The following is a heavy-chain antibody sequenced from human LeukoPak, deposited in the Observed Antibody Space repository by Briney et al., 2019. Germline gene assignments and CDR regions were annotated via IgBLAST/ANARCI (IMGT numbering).Heavy chain of an antibody. CDR1: GYTFTGYY. J-gene: IGHJ4*02. V-gene: IGHV1-2*02. D-gene: IGHD5-18*01. CDR2: INPNSGGT. Sequence: ASVEVSCKASGYTFTGYYMHWVRQAPGQGLEWMGWINPNSGGTNYAQKFQGRVTMTRDTSISTAYMELSRLRSDDTAVYYCARADTAMVIDYWGQRTLVTVSS. CDR3: ARADTAMVIDY.